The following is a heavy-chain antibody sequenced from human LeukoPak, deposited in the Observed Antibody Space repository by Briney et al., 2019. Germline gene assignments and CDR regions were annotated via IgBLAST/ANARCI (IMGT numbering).Heavy chain of an antibody. V-gene: IGHV3-30*19. CDR3: AASSGYFDAFDI. CDR2: ISYDGSNK. CDR1: GFTFSSYG. J-gene: IGHJ3*02. D-gene: IGHD3-22*01. Sequence: GGSLRLSCAASGFTFSSYGMHWVRQAPGKGLEWVAVISYDGSNKYYADSVKGRFTISRDNSKNTLYLQMNSLRAEDTAVYYCAASSGYFDAFDIWGQGTMVTVSS.